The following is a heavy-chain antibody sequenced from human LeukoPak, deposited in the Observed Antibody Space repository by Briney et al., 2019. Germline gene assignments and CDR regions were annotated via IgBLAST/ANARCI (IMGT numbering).Heavy chain of an antibody. CDR1: GFTFSSYG. CDR2: IRFDGTKK. J-gene: IGHJ4*02. CDR3: ASDLNGSSWYEGVFDY. D-gene: IGHD6-13*01. Sequence: GGSLRLSCAASGFTFSSYGMHWVRQAPGKGLEWVAFIRFDGTKKYFADSVKGRFTISRDNAKNSLYLQMNSLRAEDTAVYYCASDLNGSSWYEGVFDYWGQGTLSPSPQ. V-gene: IGHV3-30*02.